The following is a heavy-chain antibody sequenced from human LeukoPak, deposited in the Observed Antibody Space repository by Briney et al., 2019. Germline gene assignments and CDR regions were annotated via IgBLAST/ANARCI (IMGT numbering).Heavy chain of an antibody. CDR3: AKDLNDILTGYSLSDY. D-gene: IGHD3-9*01. V-gene: IGHV3-30*02. J-gene: IGHJ4*02. CDR1: GFTFSSYG. Sequence: GGPLRLSCAASGFTFSSYGMHWVRQAPGKGLEWVAFIRYDGSNKYYADSVKGRFTISRDNSKNTLYLQMNSLRAEDTAVYYCAKDLNDILTGYSLSDYWGQGTLVTVSS. CDR2: IRYDGSNK.